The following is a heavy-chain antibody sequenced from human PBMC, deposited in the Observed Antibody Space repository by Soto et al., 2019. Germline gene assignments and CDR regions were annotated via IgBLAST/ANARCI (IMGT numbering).Heavy chain of an antibody. CDR3: ARAKNKPRTGTGVGRAFDI. CDR2: INHSGST. J-gene: IGHJ3*02. D-gene: IGHD1-1*01. CDR1: GGSFSGYY. Sequence: SETLSLTCAVYGGSFSGYYWSWIRQPPGKGLEWIGEINHSGSTNYNPSLKSRVTISVDTSKNQFSLKLSSVTAADTAVYYCARAKNKPRTGTGVGRAFDIWGQGTMVTVSS. V-gene: IGHV4-34*01.